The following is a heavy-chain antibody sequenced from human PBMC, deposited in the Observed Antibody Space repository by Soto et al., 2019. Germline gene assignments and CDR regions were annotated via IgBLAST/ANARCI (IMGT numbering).Heavy chain of an antibody. CDR3: ARDRCSSTSCYPFYYYYMDV. J-gene: IGHJ6*03. CDR2: IWYDGSDK. Sequence: QVHLVESGGGVVQPGRSLRLSCAASGFTFSSYGMHWVRQAPGKGLEWVAVIWYDGSDKYYADSVKGRFTIPRDNSKNTLYLQMNSLRAEDTAVYYCARDRCSSTSCYPFYYYYMDVWGKGTTVTVSS. D-gene: IGHD2-2*01. V-gene: IGHV3-33*01. CDR1: GFTFSSYG.